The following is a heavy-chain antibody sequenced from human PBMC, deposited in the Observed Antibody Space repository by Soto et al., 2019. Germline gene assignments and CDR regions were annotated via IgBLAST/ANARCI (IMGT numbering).Heavy chain of an antibody. CDR2: LIPIYDEP. CDR1: GFTFNVYG. Sequence: SVKVSCKTSGFTFNVYGIHWVRQAPGQGLEWMGGLIPIYDEPNYAQKFQGRVTITADTSTTTVYLELSSLRSEDTAVYFCARVRDPHLDHYGLDVWGQGTTVTVSS. J-gene: IGHJ6*02. CDR3: ARVRDPHLDHYGLDV. V-gene: IGHV1-69*06.